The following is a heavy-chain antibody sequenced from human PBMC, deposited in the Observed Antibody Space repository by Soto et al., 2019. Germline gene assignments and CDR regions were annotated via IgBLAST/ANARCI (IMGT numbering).Heavy chain of an antibody. CDR1: GGTFSTST. V-gene: IGHV1-69*08. CDR3: ARDSPLGSTFNSYDAIDS. J-gene: IGHJ4*02. Sequence: QVQLVQSGAEVKKPGSSVKVSCKASGGTFSTSTFTWVRQAPGQGLEWMGRTIPLLNVADYAQDFQGRLTIPADKSTSTTYKELTSLTSKDTAVYYCARDSPLGSTFNSYDAIDSWGQGTLVTVSS. D-gene: IGHD5-12*01. CDR2: TIPLLNVA.